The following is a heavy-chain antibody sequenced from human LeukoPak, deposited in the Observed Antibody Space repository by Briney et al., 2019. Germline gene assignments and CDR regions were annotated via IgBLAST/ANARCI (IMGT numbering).Heavy chain of an antibody. CDR1: GFTVSSNY. D-gene: IGHD5-12*01. Sequence: PGGSLRLSCAASGFTVSSNYMSWVRQAPGKGLGWVSVIYSGGSTYYADSVKGRFTISRDNSKNTLYLQMNSLRAEDTAVYYCARATAKEMSGYYFDYWGQGTLVTVSS. CDR3: ARATAKEMSGYYFDY. V-gene: IGHV3-66*02. CDR2: IYSGGST. J-gene: IGHJ4*02.